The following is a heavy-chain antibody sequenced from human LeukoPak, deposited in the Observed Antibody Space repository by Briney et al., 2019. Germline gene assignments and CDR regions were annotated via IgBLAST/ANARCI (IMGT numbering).Heavy chain of an antibody. J-gene: IGHJ4*02. CDR2: IWYDGSNK. V-gene: IGHV3-33*08. CDR1: GFTFSSYA. CDR3: ARVADYGALDY. Sequence: GGSLRLSCAASGFTFSSYAMHWVRQAPGKGLEWVAVIWYDGSNKYYADSVKGRFTISRDNSKNTLYLQMNSLRAEDTAVYYCARVADYGALDYWGQGTLVTVSS. D-gene: IGHD4/OR15-4a*01.